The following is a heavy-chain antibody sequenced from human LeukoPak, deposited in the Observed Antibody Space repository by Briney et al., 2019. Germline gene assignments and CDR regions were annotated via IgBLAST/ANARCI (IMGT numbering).Heavy chain of an antibody. Sequence: SWIRQPAGKGLEWVGRIKSKTDGGTTDYAAPVKGRFTISRDDSKNTLYLQMNSLKTEDTAVYYCTTDPYYYDSSSLGYWGQGTLVTVSS. CDR2: IKSKTDGGTT. V-gene: IGHV3-15*01. J-gene: IGHJ4*02. CDR3: TTDPYYYDSSSLGY. D-gene: IGHD3-22*01.